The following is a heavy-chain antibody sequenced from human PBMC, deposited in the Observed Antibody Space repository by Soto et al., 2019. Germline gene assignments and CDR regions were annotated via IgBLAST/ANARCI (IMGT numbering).Heavy chain of an antibody. CDR2: ISYDGSKT. V-gene: IGHV3-30*03. Sequence: QVQLAESGGGVVQPGRSLRLSCIASEFTFYNYAFHWVRQAPGKGLEWVAVISYDGSKTYYADSVKGRFTISRDSSKNTLYLQMNSLTSEDTGVYYCARVLKAFAIETATLSRGMDAWGQGTTVTVSS. J-gene: IGHJ6*02. D-gene: IGHD2-8*01. CDR1: EFTFYNYA. CDR3: ARVLKAFAIETATLSRGMDA.